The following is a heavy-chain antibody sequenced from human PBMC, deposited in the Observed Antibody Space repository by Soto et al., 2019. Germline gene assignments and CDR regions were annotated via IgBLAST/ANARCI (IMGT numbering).Heavy chain of an antibody. V-gene: IGHV4-4*02. CDR2: IYHRGTT. CDR1: GESITTSNW. Sequence: QVQLQESGPGLVKSSETLSLTCTVSGESITTSNWWSWVRQPPGGGLEWIGEIYHRGTTNYNPSLKTRATIPLDKYKNQCSLKVQSVTAADTAMYYCTRGDAAVSCDLYWGQGILVAVSS. D-gene: IGHD6-13*01. CDR3: TRGDAAVSCDLY. J-gene: IGHJ4*02.